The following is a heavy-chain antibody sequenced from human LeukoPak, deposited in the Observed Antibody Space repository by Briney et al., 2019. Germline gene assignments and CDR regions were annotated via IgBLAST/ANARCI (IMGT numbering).Heavy chain of an antibody. Sequence: GASVKVSCKASGYTFTDYYIHWVRRAPGQGLEWMGWINPNSGGTKFAQKFHGRVTMTRDSSISTAYMDLSRLRSDDTAVYYCARDSGAGFNGLDYWGQGTLVTVSS. CDR1: GYTFTDYY. CDR3: ARDSGAGFNGLDY. V-gene: IGHV1-2*02. J-gene: IGHJ4*02. CDR2: INPNSGGT. D-gene: IGHD5-24*01.